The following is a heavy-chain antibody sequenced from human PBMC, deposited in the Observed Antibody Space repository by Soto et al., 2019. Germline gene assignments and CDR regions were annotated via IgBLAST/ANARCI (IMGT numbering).Heavy chain of an antibody. CDR1: GYTIASNG. J-gene: IGHJ3*02. CDR2: ISAYNGNT. V-gene: IGHV1-18*01. Sequence: ASVKLTCKDSGYTIASNGSSWVRQAPGQGLEWMGWISAYNGNTNYAQKLQGRVTMTTDTSTSTAYMELRSLRSDDTAVYYCARDGGSCWYGLSAFDIWGQGPMVTVSS. D-gene: IGHD6-19*01. CDR3: ARDGGSCWYGLSAFDI.